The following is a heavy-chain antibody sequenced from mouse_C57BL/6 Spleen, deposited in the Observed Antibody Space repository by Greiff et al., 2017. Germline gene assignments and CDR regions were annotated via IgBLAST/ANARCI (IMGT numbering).Heavy chain of an antibody. CDR2: IRNKANGYTT. Sequence: EVQRVESGGGLVQPGGSLSLSCAASGFTFTDYYMSWVRQPPGKALEWLGFIRNKANGYTTEYSASVKGRFTISRDNSQSILYLQMNALRAEDSATYYCARYQAQEGAMDYWGQGTSVTVSS. D-gene: IGHD3-2*02. V-gene: IGHV7-3*01. J-gene: IGHJ4*01. CDR1: GFTFTDYY. CDR3: ARYQAQEGAMDY.